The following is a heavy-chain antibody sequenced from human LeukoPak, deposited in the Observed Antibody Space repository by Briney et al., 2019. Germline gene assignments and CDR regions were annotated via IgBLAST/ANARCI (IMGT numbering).Heavy chain of an antibody. CDR2: IYTSGST. V-gene: IGHV4-61*02. J-gene: IGHJ3*02. Sequence: SQTLSLTCTVSGGSISSGSYYWSWIRQPAGKGLEWIGRIYTSGSTNYNPSLKSRVTISVDTPKNQFSLKLNSVIATDTAVYYCASGDSNAFDIWGQGTMVTVSS. D-gene: IGHD3-10*01. CDR3: ASGDSNAFDI. CDR1: GGSISSGSYY.